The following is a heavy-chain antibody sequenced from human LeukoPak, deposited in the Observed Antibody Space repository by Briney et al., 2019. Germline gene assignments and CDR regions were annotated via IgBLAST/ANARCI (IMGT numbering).Heavy chain of an antibody. J-gene: IGHJ4*02. V-gene: IGHV3-74*01. CDR3: ARIGYSSSSLDL. Sequence: GGSLRLSCAASGFTLSSYWMHWVRQAPGKGLVGVSRINTDGSTTSYADSVKGRFTISRDNAKNSVYLQMNSLRAEDTAIYNCARIGYSSSSLDLWGRGTLVTVSS. CDR1: GFTLSSYW. D-gene: IGHD6-6*01. CDR2: INTDGSTT.